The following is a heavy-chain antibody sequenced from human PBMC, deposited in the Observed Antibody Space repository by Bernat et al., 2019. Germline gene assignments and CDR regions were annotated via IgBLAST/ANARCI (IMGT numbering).Heavy chain of an antibody. D-gene: IGHD6-6*01. CDR1: GFTFSSYG. J-gene: IGHJ4*02. V-gene: IGHV3-30*18. CDR2: ISYDGSNK. CDR3: AKAVGSSSSMDDY. Sequence: QVQLVESGGGVVQPGRSLRLSCAASGFTFSSYGMHWVRQAPGKGLEWVAVISYDGSNKYYEESVKGRFTISRDNSKNTLYLQMNSLRAEDTAVYYCAKAVGSSSSMDDYWGQGTLVTVSS.